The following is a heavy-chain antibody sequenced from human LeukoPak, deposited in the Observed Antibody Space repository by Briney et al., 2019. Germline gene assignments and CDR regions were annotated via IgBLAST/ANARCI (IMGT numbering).Heavy chain of an antibody. CDR3: ARGRESNIWKYYFDY. CDR2: ISISADYI. CDR1: GFSFNDAW. J-gene: IGHJ4*02. Sequence: GGSLRLSCAASGFSFNDAWMSWVRQAPGKGLEWVSHISISADYIYYADSVKGRFTISRDNAKNSVYLEMNSLRAEDTAVYYCARGRESNIWKYYFDYWGQGTLVTVSP. D-gene: IGHD1-1*01. V-gene: IGHV3-21*01.